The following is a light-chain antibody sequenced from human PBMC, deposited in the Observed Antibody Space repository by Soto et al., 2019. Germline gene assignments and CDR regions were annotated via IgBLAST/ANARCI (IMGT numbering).Light chain of an antibody. CDR2: FAS. Sequence: DIQMTQSPSSVSASVGDRVTLTCRASQGIGDRLAWYQQKPGKVPQLLIYFASTLGSGVPSRFSGSRSGTEFTLTISSLQPEDFATYYCQQLNGYLELTFGGGTKVDIK. J-gene: IGKJ4*01. V-gene: IGKV1-12*01. CDR1: QGIGDR. CDR3: QQLNGYLELT.